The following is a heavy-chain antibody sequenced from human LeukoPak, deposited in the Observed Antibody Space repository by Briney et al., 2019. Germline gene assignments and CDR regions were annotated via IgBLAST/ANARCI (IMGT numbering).Heavy chain of an antibody. CDR1: GFTFSTYW. Sequence: GGSLRVSCAASGFTFSTYWMSWVRQAPGKGLEWVANIKQDGSEKYYVDSVKGRFTISRDNTKNSLSLQMSSLRVEDTAVYYCARGGFYTDPDAFDVWGQGTMVTVSS. D-gene: IGHD2/OR15-2a*01. CDR3: ARGGFYTDPDAFDV. V-gene: IGHV3-7*04. J-gene: IGHJ3*01. CDR2: IKQDGSEK.